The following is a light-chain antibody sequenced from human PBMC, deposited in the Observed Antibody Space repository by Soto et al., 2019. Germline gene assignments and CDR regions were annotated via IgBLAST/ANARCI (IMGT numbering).Light chain of an antibody. CDR1: QNINNW. V-gene: IGKV1-5*03. CDR2: KAS. J-gene: IGKJ1*01. Sequence: DIQMTQSPSTLSASVGDRVTITCRASQNINNWLAWYQQKPGQAPKLLIYKASNLESGVPSGFSGSGSGTEFTLSISSLQPDDFATYYCQQYSGSSTTFGQGTKVEVK. CDR3: QQYSGSSTT.